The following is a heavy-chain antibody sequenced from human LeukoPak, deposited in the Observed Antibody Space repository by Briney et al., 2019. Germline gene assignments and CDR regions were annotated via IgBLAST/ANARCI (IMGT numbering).Heavy chain of an antibody. Sequence: PGGSLRLSCAASGFTFSSYAMHWVRQAPGKGLEWVAVISYDGSNKYYADSVKGRFTISRDNSKNTLYLQMNSLRAEDTAVYYCARDRDDYDDRPYFDYWGQGTLVTVSS. D-gene: IGHD4-17*01. V-gene: IGHV3-30*04. J-gene: IGHJ4*02. CDR2: ISYDGSNK. CDR1: GFTFSSYA. CDR3: ARDRDDYDDRPYFDY.